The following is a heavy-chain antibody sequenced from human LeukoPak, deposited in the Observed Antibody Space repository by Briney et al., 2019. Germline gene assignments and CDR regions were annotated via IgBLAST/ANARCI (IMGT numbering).Heavy chain of an antibody. CDR3: ARVISSWADYYYYGMDV. Sequence: PGGSLRLSCAASGFTFSSCWMHWVRQAPGKGLVWVSRINSDGSSTSYADSVKGRFTISRDNAKNTLYLQMNSLRAEDTAVYYCARVISSWADYYYYGMDVWGQGTTVTVSS. CDR1: GFTFSSCW. CDR2: INSDGSST. V-gene: IGHV3-74*01. D-gene: IGHD6-13*01. J-gene: IGHJ6*02.